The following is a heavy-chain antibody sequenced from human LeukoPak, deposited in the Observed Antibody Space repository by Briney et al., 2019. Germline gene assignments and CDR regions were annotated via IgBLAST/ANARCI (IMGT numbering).Heavy chain of an antibody. CDR3: ARGQEFDDGVFDS. CDR2: IRSNGATA. J-gene: IGHJ4*02. V-gene: IGHV3-23*01. D-gene: IGHD1-1*01. Sequence: PGGSLRLSCAASGFSFSSFAITWVRQAPGKGLEWVSTIRSNGATANNADSVKGRFTISRDNSKNTVYLQMNSLRVEDTAIYYCARGQEFDDGVFDSWGQGTLVTVSS. CDR1: GFSFSSFA.